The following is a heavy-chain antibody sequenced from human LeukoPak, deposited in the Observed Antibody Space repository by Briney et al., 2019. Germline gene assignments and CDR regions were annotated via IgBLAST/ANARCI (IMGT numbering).Heavy chain of an antibody. CDR3: AKQNTYYYDSSGYYHFDY. V-gene: IGHV3-30*18. CDR2: ISHDGSNK. Sequence: GRSLRLSCAASGFSFNNYGMHWVRQAPGKGLEWVAFISHDGSNKYYGDSVKGRFTISRDNSKNTLYLQMNSLRAEDTAVYYCAKQNTYYYDSSGYYHFDYWGQGTLVTVSS. CDR1: GFSFNNYG. D-gene: IGHD3-22*01. J-gene: IGHJ4*02.